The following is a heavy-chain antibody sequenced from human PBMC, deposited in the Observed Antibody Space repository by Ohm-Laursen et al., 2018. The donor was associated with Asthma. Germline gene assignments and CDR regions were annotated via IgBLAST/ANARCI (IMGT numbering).Heavy chain of an antibody. D-gene: IGHD2-15*01. CDR3: ARKAGSCITSNCYSLDF. CDR1: GGTLGTSV. CDR2: INSVFGTS. Sequence: SVKVSCKSLGGTLGTSVIGWVRQAPGQGLEWLGGINSVFGTSTYAQKFHDRFTITADESTSTVYMTLSSLTSEDTAVYYCARKAGSCITSNCYSLDFWGQGTLVTVSA. V-gene: IGHV1-69*13. J-gene: IGHJ4*02.